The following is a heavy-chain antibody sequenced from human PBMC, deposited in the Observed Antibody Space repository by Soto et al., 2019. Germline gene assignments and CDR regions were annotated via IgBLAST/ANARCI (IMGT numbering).Heavy chain of an antibody. CDR2: LSGDGSRA. J-gene: IGHJ4*02. D-gene: IGHD3-16*01. CDR1: GFNFGGYA. Sequence: GGSLRLSCAGTGFNFGGYAMSWVRQAPGKGLEWVPTLSGDGSRAYYADSVRGRFTVSRDNSKSTLYLRMNSLRADDTAIYYCAKRGGYALSFYDSWGQGTLVTVS. V-gene: IGHV3-23*01. CDR3: AKRGGYALSFYDS.